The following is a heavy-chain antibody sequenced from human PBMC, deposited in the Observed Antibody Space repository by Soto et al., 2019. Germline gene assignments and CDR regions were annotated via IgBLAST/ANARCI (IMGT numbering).Heavy chain of an antibody. Sequence: QVQLVQSGAEVQKPGSSVKVSCKASGGTFSSYTISWVRQAPGQGLEWVGRIIPILGIANYAQKFHGRVTITAATSTSTAYMELSSLRSEDTAVYYCAREFPRNPNGGFDYWRQGTLVTVSS. CDR2: IIPILGIA. J-gene: IGHJ4*02. V-gene: IGHV1-69*08. CDR1: GGTFSSYT. D-gene: IGHD3-16*01. CDR3: AREFPRNPNGGFDY.